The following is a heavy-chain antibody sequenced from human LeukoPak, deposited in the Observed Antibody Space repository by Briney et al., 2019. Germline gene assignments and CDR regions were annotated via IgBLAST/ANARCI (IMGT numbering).Heavy chain of an antibody. CDR3: ANRYYYENGAYWC. CDR2: ISGSGGST. J-gene: IGHJ4*02. CDR1: GFTFSSYV. D-gene: IGHD3-22*01. Sequence: GGSLRLSCAASGFTFSSYVMSWVRQAPGKGLEWVSVISGSGGSTHYADSVKGRFTISRDNSRNTLYLQMNSLRAEDTALYYCANRYYYENGAYWCWGQGTLVTVSS. V-gene: IGHV3-23*01.